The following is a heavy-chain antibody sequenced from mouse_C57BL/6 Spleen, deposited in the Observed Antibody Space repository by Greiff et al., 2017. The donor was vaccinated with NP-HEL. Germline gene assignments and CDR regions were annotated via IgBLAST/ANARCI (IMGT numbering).Heavy chain of an antibody. CDR1: GYSFTSYY. J-gene: IGHJ2*01. CDR2: IYPGSGNT. Sequence: VQLQQSGPELVKPGASVKISCKASGYSFTSYYIHWVKQRPGQGLEWIGCIYPGSGNTKYNEKFKGKATLTADTSSSTAYMQLSSLTSEDSAVYYCARRGGSNYLDYWGQGTTLTVSS. V-gene: IGHV1-66*01. CDR3: ARRGGSNYLDY. D-gene: IGHD1-1*01.